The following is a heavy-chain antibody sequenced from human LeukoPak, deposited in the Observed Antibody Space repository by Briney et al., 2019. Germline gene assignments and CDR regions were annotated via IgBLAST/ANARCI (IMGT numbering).Heavy chain of an antibody. D-gene: IGHD3-22*01. CDR2: FDPEDGET. J-gene: IGHJ4*02. CDR1: GYTLTELS. Sequence: ASVKVSCKVSGYTLTELSMHWVRQAPGKGPEWMGGFDPEDGETIYAQKFQGRVTMTEDTSTDTAYMELSSLRSEDTAVYYCATAPYYYDSSGYYHYYFDYRGQGTLVTVSS. CDR3: ATAPYYYDSSGYYHYYFDY. V-gene: IGHV1-24*01.